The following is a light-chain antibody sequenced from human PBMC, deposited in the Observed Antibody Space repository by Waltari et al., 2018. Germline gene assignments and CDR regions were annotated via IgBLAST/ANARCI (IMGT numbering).Light chain of an antibody. Sequence: DIQMTQSPSTLSAPVGDRVTFPCRASQSIRSCLAWYQQKPGKAPKLLISKASTFESGVQSRVSGSGSGTEFTLTISSLQPDDYATYHCQQYKSPPWTFGQGTRVDIK. V-gene: IGKV1-5*03. J-gene: IGKJ1*01. CDR3: QQYKSPPWT. CDR2: KAS. CDR1: QSIRSC.